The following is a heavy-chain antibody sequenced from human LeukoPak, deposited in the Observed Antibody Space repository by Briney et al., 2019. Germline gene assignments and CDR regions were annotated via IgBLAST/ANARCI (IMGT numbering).Heavy chain of an antibody. CDR2: ITGSGRTT. D-gene: IGHD3-3*01. V-gene: IGHV3-23*01. Sequence: GGSLRLSCAASGFTFSSYTMSWVRQAPGKGLEWVSGITGSGRTTYYADSVKGRFTISRDNSKNSLYLQINSLRAEDTAVYYCAKGLLITILGSLDYWGQGTLVTVSS. CDR3: AKGLLITILGSLDY. CDR1: GFTFSSYT. J-gene: IGHJ4*02.